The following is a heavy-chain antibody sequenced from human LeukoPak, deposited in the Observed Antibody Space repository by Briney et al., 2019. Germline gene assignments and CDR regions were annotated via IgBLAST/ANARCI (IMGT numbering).Heavy chain of an antibody. V-gene: IGHV3-30-3*01. CDR3: ARDGDLNYSDRVVIANWYFDL. CDR2: ISYDGSNK. D-gene: IGHD2-21*01. J-gene: IGHJ2*01. CDR1: GFTFSSYA. Sequence: GRSLRLSCAASGFTFSSYAMHWVRQAPGKGLEWVAVISYDGSNKYYADSVKGRFTISRDNSKNTLYLQMNSLRAEDTAVYYCARDGDLNYSDRVVIANWYFDLWGRGTLVTVSS.